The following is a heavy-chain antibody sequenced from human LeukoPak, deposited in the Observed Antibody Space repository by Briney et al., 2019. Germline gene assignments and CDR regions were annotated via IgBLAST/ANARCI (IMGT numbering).Heavy chain of an antibody. J-gene: IGHJ5*02. D-gene: IGHD6-19*01. CDR1: GGSISSSSYY. Sequence: SETLSLTCTVSGGSISSSSYYWGWIRQPPGKGLEWIGSIYYSGSTYYNPSLKSRVTISVDTSKNQFSLKLSSVTAADTAVYYCARDTGQWLVPNWFDPWGQGTLVTVSS. CDR3: ARDTGQWLVPNWFDP. V-gene: IGHV4-39*07. CDR2: IYYSGST.